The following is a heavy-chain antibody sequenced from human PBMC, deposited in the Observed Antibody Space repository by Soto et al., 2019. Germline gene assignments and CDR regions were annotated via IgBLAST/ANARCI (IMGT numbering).Heavy chain of an antibody. CDR3: VREGGDNWFDP. D-gene: IGHD3-16*01. J-gene: IGHJ5*02. V-gene: IGHV4-4*07. Sequence: SETLSLSCSISSCSISRYYWRWMRHPAGRGLEWIGRIYTIWSSNNNSSLKGRVTISVDTSKIRFSLNLSSVTDADTAVYYCVREGGDNWFDPWGQGTLVTVSS. CDR1: SCSISRYY. CDR2: IYTIWSS.